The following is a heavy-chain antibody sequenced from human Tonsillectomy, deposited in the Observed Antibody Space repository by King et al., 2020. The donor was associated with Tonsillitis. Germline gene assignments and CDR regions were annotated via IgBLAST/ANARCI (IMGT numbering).Heavy chain of an antibody. CDR2: ISWNSDSI. CDR1: GFKFDDYA. CDR3: ARADIAVGMVGSGTFDL. Sequence: EVQLVESGGGLVQPGRSLRLSCSASGFKFDDYAMHWVRQGPGKGLEWVSGISWNSDSIVYANSVRGRFTISRDNAEKSLSLQMNSLRVEDTAFYFCARADIAVGMVGSGTFDLWGQGTMVSVSP. V-gene: IGHV3-9*01. D-gene: IGHD1-26*01. J-gene: IGHJ3*01.